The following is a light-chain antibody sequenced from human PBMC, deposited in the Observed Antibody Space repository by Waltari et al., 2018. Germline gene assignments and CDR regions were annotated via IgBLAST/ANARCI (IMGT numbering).Light chain of an antibody. Sequence: DIQMTQSPSSLPASVGDRVTIPCRASQSISNYLNWYQHKPGEAPKLLVYVASNLQRGVPSRFSGSGSETDFTLTISSLQPEDFATYYCQQGDRFPLTFGGGTKVEI. V-gene: IGKV1-39*01. CDR1: QSISNY. CDR2: VAS. CDR3: QQGDRFPLT. J-gene: IGKJ4*01.